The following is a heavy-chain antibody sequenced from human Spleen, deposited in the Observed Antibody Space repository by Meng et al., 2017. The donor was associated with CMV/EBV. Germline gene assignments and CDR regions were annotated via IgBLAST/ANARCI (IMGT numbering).Heavy chain of an antibody. D-gene: IGHD3-3*01. V-gene: IGHV4-61*01. Sequence: SETLSLTCTVSGGSVSSGSYHWSWIRQPPGKGLEWMGYIYYSGSTKYNPSLKSRVTISVDTSKNQFSLKMSPVTAADTAVYYCARGGTIFGVVTQRRFDPWGQGTLVTVSS. CDR3: ARGGTIFGVVTQRRFDP. J-gene: IGHJ5*02. CDR2: IYYSGST. CDR1: GGSVSSGSYH.